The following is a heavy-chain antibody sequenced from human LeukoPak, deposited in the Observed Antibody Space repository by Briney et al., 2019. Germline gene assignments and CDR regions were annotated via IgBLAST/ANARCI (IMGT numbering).Heavy chain of an antibody. CDR1: GGSISSYY. Sequence: PSETLSLTCTVSGGSISSYYWSWIRQPPGKGLEWIGYIYYSGSTNYNPSLKSRVTISVDTSKNQFSLKLNSVTAADTAVYYCARYCSGGSCYSDDAFDIWGQGTMVTVSS. D-gene: IGHD2-15*01. CDR2: IYYSGST. CDR3: ARYCSGGSCYSDDAFDI. J-gene: IGHJ3*02. V-gene: IGHV4-59*01.